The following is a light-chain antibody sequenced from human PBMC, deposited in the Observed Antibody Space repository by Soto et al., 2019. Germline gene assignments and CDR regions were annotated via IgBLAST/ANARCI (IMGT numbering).Light chain of an antibody. Sequence: QSVLTQSPSASGTPGQRVIISCSGSSSNIGSNTVTWYQQFPGTAPKIIIYGNINRPSGVPHRFSGSKSGTSASLAITGLQAEDEADYYCQSFDSGLAGWVFGGGTKLTVL. V-gene: IGLV1-44*01. CDR2: GNI. J-gene: IGLJ3*02. CDR3: QSFDSGLAGWV. CDR1: SSNIGSNT.